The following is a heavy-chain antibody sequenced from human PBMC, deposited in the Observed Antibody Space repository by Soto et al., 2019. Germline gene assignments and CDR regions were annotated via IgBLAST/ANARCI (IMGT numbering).Heavy chain of an antibody. CDR3: ARVPVAAYNWFDP. CDR2: INHSGST. J-gene: IGHJ5*02. V-gene: IGHV4-34*01. CDR1: GGSFSGYY. D-gene: IGHD6-6*01. Sequence: PSETLSLTCAVYGGSFSGYYWSWIRQPPGKGLEWIGEINHSGSTNYNPSLKSRVTISVDRSKNQFSLKLSSVTAADTAVYYCARVPVAAYNWFDPWGQGTLVTVSS.